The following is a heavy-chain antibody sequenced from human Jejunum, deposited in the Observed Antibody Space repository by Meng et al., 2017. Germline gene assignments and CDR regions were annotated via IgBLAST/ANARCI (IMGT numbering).Heavy chain of an antibody. D-gene: IGHD6-13*01. CDR3: SRGDNSSLPYYFDY. CDR1: GYSFTVYF. Sequence: ASVKVSCKASGYSFTVYFLHWVRLAPGHGLEWIGWINPNTGNTNYAQRFEGRVTMTEDTSINTVYMDPISPTSDDTAVYYCSRGDNSSLPYYFDYWGQGTLVTVSS. J-gene: IGHJ4*02. V-gene: IGHV1-2*02. CDR2: INPNTGNT.